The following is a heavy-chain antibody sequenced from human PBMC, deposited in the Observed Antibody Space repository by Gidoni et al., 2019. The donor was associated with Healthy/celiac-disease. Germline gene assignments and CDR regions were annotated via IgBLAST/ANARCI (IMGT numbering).Heavy chain of an antibody. J-gene: IGHJ6*02. D-gene: IGHD1-26*01. CDR2: ISSSSSYI. CDR1: GFTFSSYS. Sequence: EVQLVESGGGLVKPGGSLRLSCAASGFTFSSYSMNWVRQAPGKGLEWVSSISSSSSYIYYADSVKGRFTISRDNAKNSLYLQMNSLRAEDTAVYYCARDSGSYPRKYYYYYGMDVWGQGTTVTVSS. V-gene: IGHV3-21*01. CDR3: ARDSGSYPRKYYYYYGMDV.